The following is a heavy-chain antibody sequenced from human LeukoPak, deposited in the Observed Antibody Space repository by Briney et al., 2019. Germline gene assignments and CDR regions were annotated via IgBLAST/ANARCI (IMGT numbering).Heavy chain of an antibody. CDR1: GGSFSGYY. CDR2: INHSGST. D-gene: IGHD3-10*01. J-gene: IGHJ4*02. Sequence: SETLSLTCAVYGGSFSGYYWSWIRQPPGKGLEWIGEINHSGSTNYNPSLKSRVTISVDTSKNQFSLKLSSVTAADTAVYYCARGGYYGSGSYDFHWGQGTLVTVSS. CDR3: ARGGYYGSGSYDFH. V-gene: IGHV4-34*01.